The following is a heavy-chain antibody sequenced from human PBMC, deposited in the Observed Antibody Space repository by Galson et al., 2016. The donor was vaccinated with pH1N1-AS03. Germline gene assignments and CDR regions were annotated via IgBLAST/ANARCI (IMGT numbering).Heavy chain of an antibody. V-gene: IGHV3-15*01. CDR1: EFTFSSAW. Sequence: SLRLSCAVSEFTFSSAWMSWVRQAPGKGLEWVGRIKSNTDGGTTDFAAPVKGRFTISRDDSRNRLSLQMNNLRTEDTAVYFCTTDHYNDGNYWGQGTLVTVSS. CDR2: IKSNTDGGTT. D-gene: IGHD3-22*01. CDR3: TTDHYNDGNY. J-gene: IGHJ4*02.